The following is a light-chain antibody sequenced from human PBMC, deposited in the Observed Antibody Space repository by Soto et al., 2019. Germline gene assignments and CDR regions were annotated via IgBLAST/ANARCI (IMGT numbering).Light chain of an antibody. CDR3: SSYAGSSNV. Sequence: QSVLTQPPSVSGAPGQRVTISCTGSSSNIGAGYDVHWYQQLPGTAPKLFIYGNSNRPSGVPDRFSGSKSGNTASLTVSGLQAEDEADYYCSSYAGSSNVFGTGTKVTVL. J-gene: IGLJ1*01. CDR2: GNS. V-gene: IGLV1-40*01. CDR1: SSNIGAGYD.